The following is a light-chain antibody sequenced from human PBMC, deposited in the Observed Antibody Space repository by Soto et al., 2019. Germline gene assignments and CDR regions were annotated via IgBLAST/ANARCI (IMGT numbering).Light chain of an antibody. CDR2: ETS. Sequence: DVQMTQSPSAMSASVGDRVTIACWASQDISRFVAWFQHKPGRAPERLIYETSSLQPGVPSRFSGSGSGTEFTLAISGLQPEDFATYYCQQANSFPYTFGQGTKLEIK. CDR1: QDISRF. J-gene: IGKJ2*01. CDR3: QQANSFPYT. V-gene: IGKV1-12*01.